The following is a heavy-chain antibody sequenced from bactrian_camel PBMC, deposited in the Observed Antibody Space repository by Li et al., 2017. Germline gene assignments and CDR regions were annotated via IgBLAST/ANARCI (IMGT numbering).Heavy chain of an antibody. V-gene: IGHV3S42*01. CDR1: GYATRAYC. CDR2: LDADGRT. Sequence: VQLVESGGGSVQAGESLRLSCQASGYATRAYCMGWFRQAPGKEREGVAALDADGRTRYADSAKGRFTISRDNAKNTLYLQMIRLEPEDTAVYYCTTAAFGYWGQGTQVTVS. CDR3: TTAAFGY. J-gene: IGHJ4*01. D-gene: IGHD1*01.